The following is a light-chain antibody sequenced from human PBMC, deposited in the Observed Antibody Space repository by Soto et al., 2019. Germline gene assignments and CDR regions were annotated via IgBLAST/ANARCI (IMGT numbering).Light chain of an antibody. Sequence: EIVLTQSPATLSLSPGERATLSCRASQSVSSYLAWYQQIPGQAPRLLIYAASNRSTGTPARCSGTGSVTDFTLTITSLEPEDVAVYYCQQRSNWRPTFGPGTKVYIK. CDR2: AAS. CDR3: QQRSNWRPT. J-gene: IGKJ3*01. V-gene: IGKV3-11*01. CDR1: QSVSSY.